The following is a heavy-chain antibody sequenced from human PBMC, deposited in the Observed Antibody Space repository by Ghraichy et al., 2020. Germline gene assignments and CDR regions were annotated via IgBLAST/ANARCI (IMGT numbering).Heavy chain of an antibody. V-gene: IGHV3-23*01. CDR2: IAGATTT. Sequence: GGSLRLSCAASGYTFSSYAKSWVRQAPGKGLEWVSGIAGATTTYYADSVKGRFTISRDNFKKTLYLQMNSLRAEDTAVYYCAKTLEYSSEGIDSWGQGTLVSVSS. CDR3: AKTLEYSSEGIDS. D-gene: IGHD3-22*01. CDR1: GYTFSSYA. J-gene: IGHJ4*02.